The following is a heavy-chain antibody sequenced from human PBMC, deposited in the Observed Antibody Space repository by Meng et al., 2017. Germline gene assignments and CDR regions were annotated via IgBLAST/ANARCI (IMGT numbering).Heavy chain of an antibody. J-gene: IGHJ4*02. Sequence: ASVKVSCKASGYTFTGYYMHWVRQAPGQGLEWMGRINPHSGGTNYAQKFQGRVTMTRDTSINTAYMELSRLRSDDTAVYYCARSPPVDSSGWYHYWGQGTLVTVSS. CDR3: ARSPPVDSSGWYHY. V-gene: IGHV1-2*06. CDR2: INPHSGGT. D-gene: IGHD6-19*01. CDR1: GYTFTGYY.